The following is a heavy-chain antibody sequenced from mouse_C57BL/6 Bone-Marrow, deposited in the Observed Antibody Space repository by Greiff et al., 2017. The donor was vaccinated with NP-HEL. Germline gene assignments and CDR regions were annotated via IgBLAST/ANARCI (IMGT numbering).Heavy chain of an antibody. D-gene: IGHD1-1*01. CDR3: ARSPFYYGSSPAWFAY. CDR2: IYPGSGST. Sequence: QVQLQQPGAELVKPGASVKMSCTASGYTFPSYWIPWVKPRPGQGLEWIGDIYPGSGSTNYNEKFKSKATLTVDTSSSTAYMQLSSLTSEDSAVYYCARSPFYYGSSPAWFAYWGQGTLVTVSA. CDR1: GYTFPSYW. J-gene: IGHJ3*01. V-gene: IGHV1-55*01.